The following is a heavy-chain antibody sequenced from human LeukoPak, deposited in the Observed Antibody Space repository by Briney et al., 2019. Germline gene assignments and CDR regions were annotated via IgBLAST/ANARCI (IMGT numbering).Heavy chain of an antibody. J-gene: IGHJ4*02. D-gene: IGHD3-22*01. CDR2: IYSGGST. CDR1: GFTVSSNY. Sequence: GGSLRLSCAASGFTVSSNYMSWVRQAPGKGLEWVSVIYSGGSTYYADSVKGRFTISRHNSKNTLYLQMNSLRAEDTAVYYCARAGSSSGYYQGYFDYWGQETLVTVSS. V-gene: IGHV3-53*04. CDR3: ARAGSSSGYYQGYFDY.